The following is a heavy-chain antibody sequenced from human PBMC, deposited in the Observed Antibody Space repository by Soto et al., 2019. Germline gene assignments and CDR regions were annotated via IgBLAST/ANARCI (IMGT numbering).Heavy chain of an antibody. Sequence: QVQLVQSGAEVKKPGASVKVSCKASGYTFASYAISWMRQAPGQGLEWMGWISAYNGNTXXXXKLQGRVTMTTDTSXXXXXXXXRXXRSDDTXXYYCARDPPPPDYWGQGTLVTVSS. CDR1: GYTFASYA. CDR3: ARDPPPPDY. J-gene: IGHJ4*02. V-gene: IGHV1-18*01. CDR2: ISAYNGNT.